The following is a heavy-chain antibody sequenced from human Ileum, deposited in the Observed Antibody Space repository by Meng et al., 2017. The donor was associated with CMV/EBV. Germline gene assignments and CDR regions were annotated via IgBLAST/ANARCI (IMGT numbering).Heavy chain of an antibody. Sequence: QRPESGPRLLSPSETLSLTCTGTGGSLTSYYWTWIWQPAGKGLEWIGRIHPTGTTDDNPSLRSRVSMSLDKSKNQFSLKLTSVTAADTAVYYCARAAARGVPVDLWGQGTLVTVSS. V-gene: IGHV4-4*07. D-gene: IGHD3-10*01. CDR1: GGSLTSYY. CDR3: ARAAARGVPVDL. J-gene: IGHJ5*02. CDR2: IHPTGTT.